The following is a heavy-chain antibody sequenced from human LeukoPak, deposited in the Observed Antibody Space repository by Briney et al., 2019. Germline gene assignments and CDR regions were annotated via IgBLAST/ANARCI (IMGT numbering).Heavy chain of an antibody. CDR2: IKSKTDGGTT. CDR3: TTVQAGYCSSTSCPYYFDY. Sequence: PGGSLRLSCAASGFTFSNAWMSWVRQAPGKGLEWVGRIKSKTDGGTTDYAAPVKGRFTISRDDSKNTLYLQMNSPKTEDTAVYYCTTVQAGYCSSTSCPYYFDYWGQGTLVTVSS. J-gene: IGHJ4*02. CDR1: GFTFSNAW. V-gene: IGHV3-15*01. D-gene: IGHD2-2*01.